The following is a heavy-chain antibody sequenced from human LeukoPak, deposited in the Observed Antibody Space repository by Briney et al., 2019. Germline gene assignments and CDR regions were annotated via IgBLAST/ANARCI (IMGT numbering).Heavy chain of an antibody. V-gene: IGHV1-2*04. Sequence: ASVKVSCKASGYTFTGYYMHWVRQAPGQGLEWMGWINPNSGGTNYAQKFQGWVTMTRDTSISTAYMELRSLRSDDTAVYYCARVIAAAGYLYYFDYWGQGTLVTVSS. CDR3: ARVIAAAGYLYYFDY. D-gene: IGHD6-13*01. J-gene: IGHJ4*02. CDR2: INPNSGGT. CDR1: GYTFTGYY.